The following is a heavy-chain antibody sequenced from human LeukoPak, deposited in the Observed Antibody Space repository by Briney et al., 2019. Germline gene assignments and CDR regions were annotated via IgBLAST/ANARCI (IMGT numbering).Heavy chain of an antibody. CDR1: GFSVSSNY. V-gene: IGHV3-53*01. D-gene: IGHD6-13*01. J-gene: IGHJ4*02. Sequence: GGSLRLSCAASGFSVSSNYMSWVRQPPGKGLEWVSLIFSYGRTFYADSVKGRFTISRDNSKNTLSLQMNSLRGEDTAMYYCVRDSGSWYHLGYWGQGTLVTVSS. CDR2: IFSYGRT. CDR3: VRDSGSWYHLGY.